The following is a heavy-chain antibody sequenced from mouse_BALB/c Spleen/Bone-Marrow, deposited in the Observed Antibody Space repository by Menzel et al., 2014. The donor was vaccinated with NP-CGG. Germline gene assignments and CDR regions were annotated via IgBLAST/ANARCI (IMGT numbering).Heavy chain of an antibody. V-gene: IGHV1S22*01. CDR3: TRWNGHYEGFAY. J-gene: IGHJ3*01. D-gene: IGHD2-1*01. CDR2: IYPGSGNT. Sequence: LQQSGSELVRPGASVKLSCKASGYTFTTYWIHWVKQRHGQGLEWIGNIYPGSGNTNYGEKFKTKGALTVDTSSSTAYMHLSSLTSEDSAVYYCTRWNGHYEGFAYWGQGTLVTVSA. CDR1: GYTFTTYW.